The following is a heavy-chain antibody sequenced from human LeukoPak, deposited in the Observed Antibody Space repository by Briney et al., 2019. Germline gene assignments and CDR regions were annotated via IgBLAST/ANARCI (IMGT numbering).Heavy chain of an antibody. D-gene: IGHD3-3*01. CDR1: GFTFSTYA. Sequence: GGSLRLSCATSGFTFSTYAMYWVRQAPGKGLEWVASIRNDGTNKNHVDSVEGRFTISRDNSKNTLFLQMDSLRPEDTAIYYCAKSWSGYYHYYMDVWGKGTTVTVSS. J-gene: IGHJ6*03. V-gene: IGHV3-30*02. CDR3: AKSWSGYYHYYMDV. CDR2: IRNDGTNK.